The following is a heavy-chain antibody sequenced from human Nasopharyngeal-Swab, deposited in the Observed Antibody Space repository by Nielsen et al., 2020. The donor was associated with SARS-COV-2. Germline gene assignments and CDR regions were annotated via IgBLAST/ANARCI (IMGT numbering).Heavy chain of an antibody. CDR1: GGTFSSYA. V-gene: IGHV1-69*04. D-gene: IGHD2-15*01. CDR3: ARSHCSGGSCYVTGYYYGMGV. CDR2: IIPILGIA. J-gene: IGHJ6*02. Sequence: SVKVSCKASGGTFSSYAISWVRQAPGQGLEWMGRIIPILGIANYAQKFQGRVTITADKSTSTAYMELSSLRSEDTAVYYCARSHCSGGSCYVTGYYYGMGVWGQGTTVTVSS.